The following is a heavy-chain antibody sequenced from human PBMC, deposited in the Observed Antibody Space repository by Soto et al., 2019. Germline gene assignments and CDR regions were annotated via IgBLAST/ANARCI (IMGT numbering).Heavy chain of an antibody. CDR1: GYTFTSYG. D-gene: IGHD6-6*01. CDR3: ARGSSTRPGATPFDV. CDR2: ISAYNGNT. J-gene: IGHJ3*01. Sequence: QVRLVQSGAELKEPGASVKVSCKASGYTFTSYGVSWVRQAPGQGLEWMGWISAYNGNTFHAKKVQGRVTMSTDTSTTTAYMELRSLRSADTAVYYCARGSSTRPGATPFDVWGQGTMVTVSS. V-gene: IGHV1-18*01.